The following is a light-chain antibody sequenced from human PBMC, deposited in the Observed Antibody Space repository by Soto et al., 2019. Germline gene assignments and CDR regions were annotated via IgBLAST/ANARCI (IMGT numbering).Light chain of an antibody. Sequence: QSALTQPASVSGSPGQSITISCTGTNSDVGGYDRVSWYQHHPGKAPKLLIFEVYNRPSGISDRFSGSKSGDTASLTISGLQAEDEADYYCGVWDTKLTTYLFGSGTKLTVL. CDR2: EVY. V-gene: IGLV2-14*01. CDR1: NSDVGGYDR. CDR3: GVWDTKLTTYL. J-gene: IGLJ1*01.